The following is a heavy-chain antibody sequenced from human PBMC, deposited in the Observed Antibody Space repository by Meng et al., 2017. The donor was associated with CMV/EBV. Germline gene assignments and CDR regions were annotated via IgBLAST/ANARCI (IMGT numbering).Heavy chain of an antibody. CDR2: IRSKAYGGTT. V-gene: IGHV3-49*04. D-gene: IGHD2-2*02. J-gene: IGHJ4*02. CDR3: TSSYN. Sequence: GESLKISCTASGFTFGDYAMSWVRQAPGKGLEWVGFIRSKAYGGTTEYAASVKGRFTISRDDSKSIAYLQMNSLKTEDTAVYYCTSSYNWGQGTLVTVSS. CDR1: GFTFGDYA.